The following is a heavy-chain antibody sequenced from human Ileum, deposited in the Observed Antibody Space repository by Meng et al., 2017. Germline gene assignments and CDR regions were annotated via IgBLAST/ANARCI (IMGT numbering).Heavy chain of an antibody. CDR2: INSDGTGT. CDR3: VRDGPNYFDQ. J-gene: IGHJ4*02. Sequence: GHRVEPGGGLCLPGGSRRLSCAVPVFPFSAYGMHWFRQGTGKSLVWLSHINSDGTGTSYAESVRGRFTISRDNAKNTLYLQMNSLTVGDTAVYYCVRDGPNYFDQWGQGTLVTVSS. CDR1: VFPFSAYG. V-gene: IGHV3-74*01.